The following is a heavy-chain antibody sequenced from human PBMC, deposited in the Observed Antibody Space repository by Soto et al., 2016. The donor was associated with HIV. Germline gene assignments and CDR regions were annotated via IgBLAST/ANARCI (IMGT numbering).Heavy chain of an antibody. D-gene: IGHD3-3*01. V-gene: IGHV4-61*02. CDR3: ARVVIYDLWSGYYLDV. CDR2: LDTSGNT. Sequence: QVQLQESGPGLVKPSQTLSLTCAVSGGSISSGSYYWTWIRQPAGKGLEWIGLLDTSGNTNYSPSLKSRVTISGDTSKNQFSLNLGSATAADTAVYYCARVVIYDLWSGYYLDVWGKGTTVTVSS. CDR1: GGSISSGSYY. J-gene: IGHJ6*04.